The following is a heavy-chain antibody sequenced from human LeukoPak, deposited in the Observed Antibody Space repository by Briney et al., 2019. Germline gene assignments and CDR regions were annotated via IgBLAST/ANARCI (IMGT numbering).Heavy chain of an antibody. CDR2: INHSGST. CDR1: GFTFSSYA. D-gene: IGHD6-13*01. CDR3: ASSIAAAGSDPWFDP. J-gene: IGHJ5*02. Sequence: GSLRLSCAASGFTFSSYAMSWVRQPPGKGLEWIGEINHSGSTNYNPSLKSRVTISVDTSKNQFSLKLSSVTAADTAVYYCASSIAAAGSDPWFDPWGQGTLVTVSS. V-gene: IGHV4-34*01.